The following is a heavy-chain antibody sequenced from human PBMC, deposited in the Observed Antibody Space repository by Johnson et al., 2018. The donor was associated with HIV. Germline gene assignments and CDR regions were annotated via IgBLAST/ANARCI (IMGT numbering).Heavy chain of an antibody. CDR3: AKVGAQQWDAFEI. Sequence: QEQLVESGGGVVQPGRSLRLSCVASGFTFRSYAMHWVRQAPGKGLEWVSVIYSGGSTYYADSVKGRFTISRDNAKNSLYLQLNSLRAEDTALYYCAKVGAQQWDAFEIWGQGTLVTVSS. D-gene: IGHD3-16*01. CDR1: GFTFRSYA. J-gene: IGHJ3*02. CDR2: IYSGGST. V-gene: IGHV3-NL1*01.